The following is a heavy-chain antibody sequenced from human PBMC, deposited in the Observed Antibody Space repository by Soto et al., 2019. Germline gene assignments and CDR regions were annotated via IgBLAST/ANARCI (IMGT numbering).Heavy chain of an antibody. CDR3: ASVPDV. CDR2: IYHSGST. D-gene: IGHD2-2*01. V-gene: IGHV4-30-2*01. CDR1: GGSISSGGYS. Sequence: SETLYLTCAVSGGSISSGGYSWSWMRQPPGKGLEWIGYIYHSGSTYYNPSLKSRVTISVDRSKNQFSLKLSSVTAADTAVYYCASVPDVWGQGTTVTVSS. J-gene: IGHJ6*02.